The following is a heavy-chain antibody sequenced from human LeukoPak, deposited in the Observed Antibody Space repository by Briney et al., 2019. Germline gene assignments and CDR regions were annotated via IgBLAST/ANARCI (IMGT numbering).Heavy chain of an antibody. Sequence: KPSETLSLTCAVYGGSFSGYYWSWIRRPPGKGLEWIGEINHSGSTNYNPSLNSRVTISVDTTKNQFSLKLSSVTAADTAVYYCARGGYKRLYYMDVWGEGTTVTVSS. CDR3: ARGGYKRLYYMDV. V-gene: IGHV4-34*01. J-gene: IGHJ6*03. CDR1: GGSFSGYY. D-gene: IGHD5-18*01. CDR2: INHSGST.